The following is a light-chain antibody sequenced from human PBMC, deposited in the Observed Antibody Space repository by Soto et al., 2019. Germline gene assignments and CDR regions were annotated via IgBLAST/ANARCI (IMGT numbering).Light chain of an antibody. V-gene: IGLV6-57*04. CDR2: ENN. CDR1: SGSIASND. J-gene: IGLJ2*01. Sequence: NFMLTQPHSVSESPGKTVTISCTRSSGSIASNDVQWYQQRPGSAPTTVIYENNQRPSGVPDRFSGSTDGSSNSASLTISGLQTEAEADYYCQSYDSSTVVFGGGTKLTVL. CDR3: QSYDSSTVV.